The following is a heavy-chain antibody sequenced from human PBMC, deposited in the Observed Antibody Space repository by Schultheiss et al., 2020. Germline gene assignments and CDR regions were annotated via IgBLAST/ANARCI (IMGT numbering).Heavy chain of an antibody. J-gene: IGHJ5*02. CDR3: ARDVGGSSGSANWFDP. V-gene: IGHV4-39*07. CDR1: GGSISSSSYY. D-gene: IGHD3-22*01. Sequence: SQTLSLTCTVSGGSISSSSYYWGWIRQPPWKGLEWIGSIYYSGSTYYNPSLKSRVTISVDTSKNQFSLKLSSVTAADTAVYYCARDVGGSSGSANWFDPWGKGTLVTV. CDR2: IYYSGST.